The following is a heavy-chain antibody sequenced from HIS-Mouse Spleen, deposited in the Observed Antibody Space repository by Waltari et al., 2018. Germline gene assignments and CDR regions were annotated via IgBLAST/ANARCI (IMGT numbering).Heavy chain of an antibody. CDR1: GASVSSTSPA. D-gene: IGHD6-13*01. V-gene: IGHV6-1*01. CDR2: KYYRSKWYN. J-gene: IGHJ4*02. CDR3: ARSGFVAAAGTIDY. Sequence: QLQLQQSGPGLLKPSPTLSLTCPISGASVSSTSPAWNWIRPSPARGLEWLGRKYYRSKWYNDYAVSVKSRITINPETSKNQFSLQLNSVTPEDTAVYYCARSGFVAAAGTIDYWGQGTLVTVSS.